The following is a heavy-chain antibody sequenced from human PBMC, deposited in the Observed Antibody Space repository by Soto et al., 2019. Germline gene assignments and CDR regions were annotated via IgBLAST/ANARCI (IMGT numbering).Heavy chain of an antibody. J-gene: IGHJ5*02. V-gene: IGHV3-15*01. CDR1: GFTFSNAW. Sequence: EVQLVESGGGLVKPGGSLRLSCAASGFTFSNAWMSWVRQAPGKGLEWVGRIKSKNDGGTIDYAAPVKGRFTISRDDSNNTLYLQMNSLKTEDTAVYYCTTLFIIVDYRNTWGQGTLVTVSS. D-gene: IGHD4-4*01. CDR2: IKSKNDGGTI. CDR3: TTLFIIVDYRNT.